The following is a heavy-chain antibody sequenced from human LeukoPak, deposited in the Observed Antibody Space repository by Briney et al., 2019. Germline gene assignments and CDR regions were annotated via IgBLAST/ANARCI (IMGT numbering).Heavy chain of an antibody. J-gene: IGHJ5*02. CDR3: ARDLGLGYGDYVEAMNWFDP. CDR2: ISSSGSTI. V-gene: IGHV3-48*04. Sequence: QPGGSLRLSCAASGFTFSSYGMHWVRQAPGKGLEWVSYISSSGSTIYYADSVKGRFTISRDNAKNSLYLQMNSLRAEDTAVYYCARDLGLGYGDYVEAMNWFDPWGQGTLVTVSS. D-gene: IGHD4-17*01. CDR1: GFTFSSYG.